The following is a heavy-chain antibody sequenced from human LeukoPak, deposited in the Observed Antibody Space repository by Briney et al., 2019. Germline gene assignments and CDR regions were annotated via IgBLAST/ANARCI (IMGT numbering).Heavy chain of an antibody. CDR3: ARDLVDGVGAPGAY. V-gene: IGHV1-18*01. CDR2: TNTYNGNT. J-gene: IGHJ4*02. D-gene: IGHD1-26*01. CDR1: GYTFTNYC. Sequence: ASVKVSCKASGYTFTNYCITWMRQAPGQGLEWMGWTNTYNGNTNYAQKLQGRVTITTDTSTSTAYMELRSLRSDDTAVFYCARDLVDGVGAPGAYWGQGALVTVSS.